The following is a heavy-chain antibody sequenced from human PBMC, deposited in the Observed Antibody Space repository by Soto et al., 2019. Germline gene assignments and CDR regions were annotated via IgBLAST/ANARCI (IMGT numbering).Heavy chain of an antibody. D-gene: IGHD3-10*01. CDR1: GGSISSGGYY. CDR2: IYYSGST. V-gene: IGHV4-31*03. CDR3: ARGVTMVRGVIHTPYFDY. J-gene: IGHJ4*02. Sequence: QVQLQESGPGLVRPSQTLSLTCTVSGGSISSGGYYWSWIRQHPGKGLEWIGYIYYSGSTYYNPSLKSRVTISVDTSKNQFSLKLSSVTAADTAVYYCARGVTMVRGVIHTPYFDYWGQGTLVTVSS.